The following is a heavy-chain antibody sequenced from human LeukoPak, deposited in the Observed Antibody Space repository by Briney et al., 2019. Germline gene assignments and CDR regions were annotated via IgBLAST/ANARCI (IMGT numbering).Heavy chain of an antibody. V-gene: IGHV1-46*01. J-gene: IGHJ4*02. Sequence: ASVKVSCKASGYTFASSYIHWVRQAPGQGLEWMGMIYPRDGSTSYAQKFQGRVTVTRDTSTSTVHMELSGLRSEDTAVYYCARDQEGFDYWGQGTLVTVSS. CDR1: GYTFASSY. CDR3: ARDQEGFDY. CDR2: IYPRDGST.